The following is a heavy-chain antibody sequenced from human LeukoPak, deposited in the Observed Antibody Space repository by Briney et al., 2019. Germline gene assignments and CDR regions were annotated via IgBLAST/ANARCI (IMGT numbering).Heavy chain of an antibody. Sequence: GGSLRLSRVASGFTFSNYWMSWVRQAPGKGLEWVANIKQDGSEKYYVDSVKGRFTISRDNAKNSLYLQMNSLRAEDTAVYYCAREVTPYYWGQGTLVTVSS. CDR1: GFTFSNYW. CDR3: AREVTPYY. CDR2: IKQDGSEK. D-gene: IGHD2-21*02. V-gene: IGHV3-7*01. J-gene: IGHJ4*02.